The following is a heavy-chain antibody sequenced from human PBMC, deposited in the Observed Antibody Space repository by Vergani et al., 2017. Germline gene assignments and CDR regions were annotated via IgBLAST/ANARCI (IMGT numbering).Heavy chain of an antibody. V-gene: IGHV3-23*01. CDR1: GFNFSSYA. J-gene: IGHJ3*02. Sequence: EVQLLESGGGLVQPGGSLRLSCAASGFNFSSYAMSWVRQAPGKGLEWVSAISGSGGSTYYADSVKGRFTISRDNSKNTLYLQMNSLRAEDTAVYYCAKDGVVVPAAATAPDAFDIWGQGTMVTVSS. D-gene: IGHD2-2*01. CDR3: AKDGVVVPAAATAPDAFDI. CDR2: ISGSGGST.